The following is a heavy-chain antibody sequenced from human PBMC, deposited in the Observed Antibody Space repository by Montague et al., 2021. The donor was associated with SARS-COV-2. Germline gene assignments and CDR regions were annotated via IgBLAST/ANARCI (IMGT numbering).Heavy chain of an antibody. Sequence: SLRLSCAASGFTFSTYAMSWVRQAPGKGLEWVSSVTGSGGATYYADSVKGRFTISRDNAKNALYLQLDSLTAADTAVYYCARDGDSSYYDSLTGFYQYFEYWGQGTLVTVSS. V-gene: IGHV3-23*01. CDR3: ARDGDSSYYDSLTGFYQYFEY. D-gene: IGHD3-9*01. J-gene: IGHJ4*02. CDR1: GFTFSTYA. CDR2: VTGSGGAT.